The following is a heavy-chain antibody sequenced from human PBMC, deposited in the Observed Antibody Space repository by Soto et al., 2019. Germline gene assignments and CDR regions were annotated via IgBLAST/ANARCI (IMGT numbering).Heavy chain of an antibody. D-gene: IGHD2-21*02. J-gene: IGHJ6*02. CDR1: GYSFTSYH. CDR3: ARRSYCDGDCTRRPYDYYGMDV. Sequence: EVQLVQSGAEVKKPGESLKISCKGSGYSFTSYHIVWVRQMPGKGLEWMGIIYPGDSETRYSPSLQGQVTMSADKSTSTANLKWSSLKASDTAMYYCARRSYCDGDCTRRPYDYYGMDVWGQGTTVTVSS. CDR2: IYPGDSET. V-gene: IGHV5-51*01.